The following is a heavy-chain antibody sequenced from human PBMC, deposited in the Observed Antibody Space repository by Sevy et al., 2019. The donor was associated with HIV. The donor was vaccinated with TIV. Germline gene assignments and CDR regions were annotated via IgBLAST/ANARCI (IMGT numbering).Heavy chain of an antibody. V-gene: IGHV3-15*01. CDR2: IKSESDGGAT. J-gene: IGHJ6*02. Sequence: GGSLRLSCTAAGFTYSNAWMSWVRQAPGKGLEWVGRIKSESDGGATDYAAFVKGRFTISRDDSENTLYVQMNSLKTEDTAIYYCITECNYFEYDQATDVWGQGTPVSDSS. CDR3: ITECNYFEYDQATDV. D-gene: IGHD3-9*01. CDR1: GFTYSNAW.